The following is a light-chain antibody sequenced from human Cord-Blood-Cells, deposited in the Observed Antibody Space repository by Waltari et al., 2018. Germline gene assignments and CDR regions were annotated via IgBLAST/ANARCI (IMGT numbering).Light chain of an antibody. CDR3: CSYAGSSTWV. J-gene: IGLJ3*02. Sequence: QSALTQPASVSGSPGQSITISRTGTSRDVGSYNLVSWYQQRPGKAPKLRIYEGSKRPSGVSNRFSGSKSGNTASLTISGLQAEDEADYYCCSYAGSSTWVFGGGTKLTVL. CDR2: EGS. V-gene: IGLV2-23*01. CDR1: SRDVGSYNL.